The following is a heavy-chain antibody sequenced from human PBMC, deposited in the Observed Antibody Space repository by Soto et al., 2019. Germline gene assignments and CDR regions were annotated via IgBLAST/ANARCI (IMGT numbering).Heavy chain of an antibody. Sequence: QVQLQESGPGLVKPSGTLSLTCAVSGGSISSGHWWTWVRQSPRKGLEYIGEISHSGTSNSNPSLKSRVTLSVDKSKNHFSLTLTSVTAADTAVYYCARVVLTITRGALDAWGQGTLVSVSS. CDR3: ARVVLTITRGALDA. J-gene: IGHJ3*01. D-gene: IGHD3-9*01. V-gene: IGHV4-4*02. CDR1: GGSISSGHW. CDR2: ISHSGTS.